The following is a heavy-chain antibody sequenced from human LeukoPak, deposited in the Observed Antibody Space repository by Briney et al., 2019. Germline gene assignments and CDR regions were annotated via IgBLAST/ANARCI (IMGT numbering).Heavy chain of an antibody. CDR1: GFTFSSYA. CDR2: ISYDGSNK. D-gene: IGHD3-10*01. J-gene: IGHJ4*02. Sequence: GGSLRLSCAASGFTFSSYAMHWVRQAPGKGLEWVAVISYDGSNKYYADSVKGRFTISRDNSKNTLYLQMNSLRAEDTAVYYCARDEGGGSGSYYPDYWGQGTLVTVSS. CDR3: ARDEGGGSGSYYPDY. V-gene: IGHV3-30*04.